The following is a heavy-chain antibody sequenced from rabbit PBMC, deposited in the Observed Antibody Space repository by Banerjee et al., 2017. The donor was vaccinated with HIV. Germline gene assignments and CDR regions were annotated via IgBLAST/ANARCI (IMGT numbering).Heavy chain of an antibody. V-gene: IGHV1S45*01. CDR2: INTSSGNT. J-gene: IGHJ6*01. Sequence: QQQLEESGGGLVKPGGTLTLTCKASGIDFSSYWMCWVRQAPGKGLEWIACINTSSGNTVYANWAKGRFTISKTSSTTVTLQMTSLTGVDTATYFCARDLAGVIGWNFGLWGPGTLVTVS. D-gene: IGHD4-1*01. CDR1: GIDFSSYW. CDR3: ARDLAGVIGWNFGL.